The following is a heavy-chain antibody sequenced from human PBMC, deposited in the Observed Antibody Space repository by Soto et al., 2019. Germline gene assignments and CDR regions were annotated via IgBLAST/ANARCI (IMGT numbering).Heavy chain of an antibody. Sequence: AESLNISCQVSGYRFTSHWIIWLRQMPGKGLECMGRTDASDSFTQYNPSFQGHVTISGDKSLSTAYLQWSSLKASDTAIYYCARGEGITTFGVYGFDVWGHGASVTVSS. CDR3: ARGEGITTFGVYGFDV. V-gene: IGHV5-10-1*01. D-gene: IGHD3-3*01. CDR2: TDASDSFT. J-gene: IGHJ6*02. CDR1: GYRFTSHW.